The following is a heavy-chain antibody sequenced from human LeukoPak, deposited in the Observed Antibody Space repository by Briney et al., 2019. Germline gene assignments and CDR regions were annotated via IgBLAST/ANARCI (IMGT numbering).Heavy chain of an antibody. J-gene: IGHJ4*02. CDR2: IKSTTDT. D-gene: IGHD2-15*01. Sequence: GGSLRLSCAASGLPFSNFAMSWVRQAPGKGLEWVSHIKSTTDTYYADSVKGRFTISRDNSKNTVYLQMNSVRAEDAAVYYCARAPVTSCRGAFCYPFDYWGPGILVTVSS. CDR3: ARAPVTSCRGAFCYPFDY. CDR1: GLPFSNFA. V-gene: IGHV3-23*01.